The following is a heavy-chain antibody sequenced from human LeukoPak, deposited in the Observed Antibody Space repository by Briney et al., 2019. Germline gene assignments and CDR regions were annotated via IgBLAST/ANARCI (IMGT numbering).Heavy chain of an antibody. J-gene: IGHJ4*02. D-gene: IGHD2-15*01. V-gene: IGHV4-4*02. CDR1: GGSISSNNW. Sequence: PSGTLSLTCAVSGGSISSNNWWTWVRQAPEKGLEWIGQIYHSGITNYNPSLKTRVTISVDKSKNHFSLKLSSVTAADTAMYYCARLWSTDCSGGSCPHQPNSWGQGTLVTVSS. CDR3: ARLWSTDCSGGSCPHQPNS. CDR2: IYHSGIT.